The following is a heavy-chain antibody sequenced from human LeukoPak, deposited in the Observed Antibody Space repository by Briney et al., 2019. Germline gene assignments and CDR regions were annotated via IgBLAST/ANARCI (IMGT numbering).Heavy chain of an antibody. J-gene: IGHJ4*02. V-gene: IGHV3-21*01. D-gene: IGHD6-13*01. CDR3: ARVREAAAGFDY. Sequence: GGSLRLSCAASGFTFSSYSMNWVRQAPGKGLEWVSSISSSSSYIYYADSVKGRFTISRDNAKNTLYLQMNSLGADDTAVYYCARVREAAAGFDYWGQGALVTVSS. CDR1: GFTFSSYS. CDR2: ISSSSSYI.